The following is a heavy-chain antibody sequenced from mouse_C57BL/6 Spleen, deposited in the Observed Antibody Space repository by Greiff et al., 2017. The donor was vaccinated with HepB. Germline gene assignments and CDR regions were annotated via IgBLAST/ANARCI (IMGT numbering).Heavy chain of an antibody. CDR2: IYPGSGST. V-gene: IGHV1-55*01. CDR3: ARRENYYGSSDY. Sequence: VQLQQPGAELVKPGASVKMSCKASGYTFTSYWITWVKQRPGQGLEWIGVIYPGSGSTNYNEKFKSKATLTVDKSSSTAYMQLSSLTSEDSAVYYCARRENYYGSSDYWGQGTTLTVSS. CDR1: GYTFTSYW. D-gene: IGHD1-1*01. J-gene: IGHJ2*01.